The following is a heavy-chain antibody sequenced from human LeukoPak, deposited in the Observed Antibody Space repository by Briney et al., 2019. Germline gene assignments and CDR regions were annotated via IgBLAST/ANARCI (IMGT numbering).Heavy chain of an antibody. CDR2: INQNAGT. Sequence: SETLSLTCAVSGGSIRGYYWSWVRQSPGKGLEWIGDINQNAGTDYNPSLKSRVTMSIDSSKNQISLNVTAATAADTAIYYRAIRRTRLSWLDPWGQGTLVTVSS. J-gene: IGHJ5*02. CDR1: GGSIRGYY. V-gene: IGHV4-34*01. CDR3: AIRRTRLSWLDP. D-gene: IGHD6-6*01.